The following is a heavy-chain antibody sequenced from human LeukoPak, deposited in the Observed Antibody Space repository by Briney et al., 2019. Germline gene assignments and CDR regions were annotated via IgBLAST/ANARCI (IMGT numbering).Heavy chain of an antibody. Sequence: PSETLSLTCTVSGGSVSSGSYYWSWIRQPPGKGMEWIGYIHDSGSTNYNPSLKSRVTISADTSKNQFSLKLSSVTAADTAVYYCAREEWLSSLHIWGQGTMVTVSS. CDR3: AREEWLSSLHI. V-gene: IGHV4-61*01. CDR2: IHDSGST. D-gene: IGHD6-19*01. J-gene: IGHJ3*02. CDR1: GGSVSSGSYY.